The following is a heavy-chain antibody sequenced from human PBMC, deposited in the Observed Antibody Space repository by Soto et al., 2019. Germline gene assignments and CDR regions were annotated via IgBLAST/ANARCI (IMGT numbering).Heavy chain of an antibody. J-gene: IGHJ6*03. CDR2: TYYRSRWYN. V-gene: IGHV6-1*01. Sequence: SRTLSLTCVSSGDIVSSNSAAWNWIRQSPSRGLEWLGRTYYRSRWYNDYAVSVRSRITVNADTSKHQFYLHLNSVTPEDTALYYWAGTSSLQWYYMDVWDKGTPVTVSS. D-gene: IGHD1-7*01. CDR3: AGTSSLQWYYMDV. CDR1: GDIVSSNSAA.